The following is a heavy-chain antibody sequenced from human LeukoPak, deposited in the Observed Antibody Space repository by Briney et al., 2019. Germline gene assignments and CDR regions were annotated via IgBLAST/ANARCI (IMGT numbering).Heavy chain of an antibody. J-gene: IGHJ5*02. CDR1: GYTFTSYD. V-gene: IGHV1-8*01. Sequence: ASVKVSCRASGYTFTSYDINWVRQATGQGLERMGWMNPNSGNTGYAQKFQGRVTMTRNTSISTAYMELSSLRSEDTAVYYCARARRPGRGFDPWGQGTLVTVSS. D-gene: IGHD1-1*01. CDR2: MNPNSGNT. CDR3: ARARRPGRGFDP.